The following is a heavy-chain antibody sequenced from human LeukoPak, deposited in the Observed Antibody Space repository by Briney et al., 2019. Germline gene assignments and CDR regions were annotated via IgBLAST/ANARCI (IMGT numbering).Heavy chain of an antibody. J-gene: IGHJ4*02. Sequence: PSETLSLTCAVYGGSFSGYYWSWIRQPPGKGLEWIGEINHSGSTNYNPSLKSRVTISVDTSKNQFSLKLSSATAADTAVYYCARGRVLRYFVWLPTFDYWGQGTLVTVST. CDR2: INHSGST. CDR3: ARGRVLRYFVWLPTFDY. D-gene: IGHD3-9*01. CDR1: GGSFSGYY. V-gene: IGHV4-34*01.